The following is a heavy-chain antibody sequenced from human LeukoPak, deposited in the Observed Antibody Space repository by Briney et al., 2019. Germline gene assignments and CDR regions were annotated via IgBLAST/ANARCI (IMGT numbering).Heavy chain of an antibody. CDR1: GFTLNSYW. J-gene: IGHJ4*02. CDR2: MNQDGGTK. CDR3: AREYSSGWYDY. D-gene: IGHD6-19*01. V-gene: IGHV3-7*03. Sequence: GGSLRLSCVGSGFTLNSYWMNRVRQAPGKGLEWAANMNQDGGTKQYVDSVKGRFTISRDNAKNSLHLLMNSLRAEDTAVYYCAREYSSGWYDYWGQGTLVTVS.